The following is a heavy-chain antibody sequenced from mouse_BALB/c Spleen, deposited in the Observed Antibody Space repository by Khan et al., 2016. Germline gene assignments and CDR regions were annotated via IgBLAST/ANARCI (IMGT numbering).Heavy chain of an antibody. Sequence: LVESGPELKKPGETVKISCKASGYTFTNSGMNWVKQAPGKGLKWVGWINTYTGEPTYADDFKGRFAFSLETSASTAYLQINNLKNEDITKYFCARGAMVTTGWYFDVWGAGTTVTVSS. CDR2: INTYTGEP. J-gene: IGHJ1*01. D-gene: IGHD2-2*01. CDR1: GYTFTNSG. CDR3: ARGAMVTTGWYFDV. V-gene: IGHV9-1*02.